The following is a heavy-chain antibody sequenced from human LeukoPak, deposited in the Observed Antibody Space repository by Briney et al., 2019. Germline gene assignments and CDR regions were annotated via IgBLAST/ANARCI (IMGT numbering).Heavy chain of an antibody. Sequence: GGSLRLSCTVSGFTFSDYYMSWVRQAPGKGLAWVSVIYSGGSTYYADSVKGRFTISRDNAKNSLYLQMNSMRAEDTAVYYCARGAYYYEDWGQGTLVTVSS. CDR3: ARGAYYYED. CDR2: IYSGGST. D-gene: IGHD3-22*01. V-gene: IGHV3-66*01. J-gene: IGHJ4*02. CDR1: GFTFSDYY.